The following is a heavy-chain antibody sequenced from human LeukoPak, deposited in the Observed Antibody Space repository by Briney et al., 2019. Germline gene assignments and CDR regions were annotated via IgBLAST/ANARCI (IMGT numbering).Heavy chain of an antibody. D-gene: IGHD5-12*01. CDR3: ASFQGPCSYSGYDLNLDAFDI. CDR1: GYTFTSYD. J-gene: IGHJ3*02. Sequence: ASVKVSCKASGYTFTSYDINWVRQATGQGLEWMGWMNPISGNTGYAQKFQGRVTMTRNTSISTAYMELSSLRSEDTAVYYCASFQGPCSYSGYDLNLDAFDISGQGTMVTVSS. CDR2: MNPISGNT. V-gene: IGHV1-8*01.